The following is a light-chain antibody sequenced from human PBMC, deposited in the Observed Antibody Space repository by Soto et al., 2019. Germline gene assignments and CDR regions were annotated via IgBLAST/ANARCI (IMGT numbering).Light chain of an antibody. J-gene: IGKJ5*01. CDR1: QSVSSY. CDR3: LQHNSYPIT. Sequence: EIVLTQSPATLSLSPGERATLSCRASQSVSSYLAWYQQKPGQAPRLLIYDASNRATGIPARFSGSGSGTDFTLTISSLEPEDFGTYYCLQHNSYPITFGQGTRLEIK. CDR2: DAS. V-gene: IGKV3-11*01.